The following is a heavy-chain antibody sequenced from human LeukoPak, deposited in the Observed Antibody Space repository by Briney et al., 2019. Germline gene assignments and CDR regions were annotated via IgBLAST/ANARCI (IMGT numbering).Heavy chain of an antibody. J-gene: IGHJ4*02. D-gene: IGHD6-19*01. Sequence: GGSLRLSCAASGITYSNYAMTWVRRAPGKGLEWVAAIRGNGATTDYADSVKGRFTISRDNSKNTLYLQMNSLRAEDTAVYYCAKAYHDSGCLIDYWGQGTLVTVSS. CDR1: GITYSNYA. CDR3: AKAYHDSGCLIDY. CDR2: IRGNGATT. V-gene: IGHV3-23*01.